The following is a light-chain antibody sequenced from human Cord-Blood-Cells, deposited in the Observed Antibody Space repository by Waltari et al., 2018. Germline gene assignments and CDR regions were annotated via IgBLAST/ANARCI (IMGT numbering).Light chain of an antibody. J-gene: IGLJ1*01. CDR2: EVS. CDR1: SRDVGGYNY. V-gene: IGLV2-14*01. Sequence: QSALTQPASVSGSPGQSITISCTGTSRDVGGYNYVSWYQQHPGKAPKFMIYEVSNRPSGVSNRFSGSKSGNTASLTISGLQAEDEADYYCSSYTSSSTLVFGTGTKVTVL. CDR3: SSYTSSSTLV.